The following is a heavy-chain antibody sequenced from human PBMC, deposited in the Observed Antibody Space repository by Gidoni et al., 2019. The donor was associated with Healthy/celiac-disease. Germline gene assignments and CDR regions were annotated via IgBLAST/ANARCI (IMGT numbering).Heavy chain of an antibody. CDR3: ATVSSVAGTYNYYYYGMDV. V-gene: IGHV1-24*01. CDR2: FDPEDGET. J-gene: IGHJ6*02. D-gene: IGHD6-19*01. CDR1: GYTLTELS. Sequence: QVQLVQSGAEVKKPGASVTVSCKVSGYTLTELSMHWVRQAPGKGLEWMGGFDPEDGETIYAQKFQGRVTMTEDTSTDTAYMELSSLRSEDTAVYYCATVSSVAGTYNYYYYGMDVWGQGTTVTVSS.